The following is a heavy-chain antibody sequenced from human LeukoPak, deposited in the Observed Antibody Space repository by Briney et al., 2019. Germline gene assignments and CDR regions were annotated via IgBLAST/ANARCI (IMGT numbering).Heavy chain of an antibody. D-gene: IGHD3-22*01. Sequence: GGSLRLSCAASGFTFSSYWMHWVRQAPGKGLVWVSRINSDGSSTSYADSVKGRFTISRDNAKNTLYLQMNSLRAEDTAVYYCARGPTYYYDSSGYFYWGQGTLVTVPS. J-gene: IGHJ4*02. V-gene: IGHV3-74*01. CDR1: GFTFSSYW. CDR2: INSDGSST. CDR3: ARGPTYYYDSSGYFY.